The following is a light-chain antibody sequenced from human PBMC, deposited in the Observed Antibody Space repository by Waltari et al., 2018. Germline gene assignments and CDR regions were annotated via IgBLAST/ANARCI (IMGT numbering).Light chain of an antibody. CDR3: QQYYSTPFT. CDR2: WAS. J-gene: IGKJ3*01. V-gene: IGKV4-1*01. CDR1: QSVLYSSNNKNY. Sequence: EIVITQSPDSLAVYLGARDTINFKSSQSVLYSSNNKNYLAWYQQKPGQPPKLLIYWASTRESGVPDRFSGSGSGTDFTLTISSLQAEDVAVYYCQQYYSTPFTFGLGTKVDIK.